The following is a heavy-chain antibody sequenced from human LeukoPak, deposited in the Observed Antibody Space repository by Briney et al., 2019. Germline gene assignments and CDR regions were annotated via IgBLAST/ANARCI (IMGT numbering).Heavy chain of an antibody. CDR1: GFTFSSYA. V-gene: IGHV3-30*14. Sequence: PGGSLRLSCAASGFTFSSYAMHWVRQAPGKGLEWVAVISYDGSNKYYADSVKGRFTISRDNSKNTLYLQMNSLRDEDTAVYYCARVIFRDVWGQGTTVTVSS. CDR2: ISYDGSNK. J-gene: IGHJ6*02. CDR3: ARVIFRDV. D-gene: IGHD2/OR15-2a*01.